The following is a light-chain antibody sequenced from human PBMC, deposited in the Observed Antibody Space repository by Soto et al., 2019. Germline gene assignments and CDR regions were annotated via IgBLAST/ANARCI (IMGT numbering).Light chain of an antibody. J-gene: IGLJ1*01. Sequence: QSVLTQPPSVSGAPGQRVTMSCTGSSSNIGARYDVHWYQQLPGTAPKLLIYRNSNRPSGVPDRFSGSKSGTSASLAITGLQAEDEADYYCQSYDSSLSVYVFGTGTKVTVL. CDR2: RNS. CDR3: QSYDSSLSVYV. V-gene: IGLV1-40*01. CDR1: SSNIGARYD.